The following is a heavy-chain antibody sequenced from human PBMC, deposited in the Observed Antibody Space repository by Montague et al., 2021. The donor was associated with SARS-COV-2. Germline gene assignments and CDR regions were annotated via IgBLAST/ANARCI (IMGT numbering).Heavy chain of an antibody. CDR1: GGSFSGYY. CDR2: INHSGST. J-gene: IGHJ2*01. D-gene: IGHD3-22*01. CDR3: ARGAPTISMIVVVITGAGWYLDL. Sequence: SETLSLTCAVHGGSFSGYYWSWIRQPPGKGLEWIGEINHSGSTNYNPSLKSRVTISVDTSKNQFSLKLSSVTAADTAVYYCARGAPTISMIVVVITGAGWYLDLWGRGTLVTVSS. V-gene: IGHV4-34*01.